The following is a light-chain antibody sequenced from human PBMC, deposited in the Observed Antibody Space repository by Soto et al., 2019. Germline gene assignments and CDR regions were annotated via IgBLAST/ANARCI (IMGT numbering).Light chain of an antibody. V-gene: IGKV3-20*01. CDR1: QSISNIF. Sequence: EIGLTQSPGTLSLSPGERATLSCRASQSISNIFLAWYQQQPDQAPRLLMYGATNSATGIPDSFRGSGSGTDFTLIITRVEPDDFAIYYCQQYGSTPDTGGQGTKLEIK. J-gene: IGKJ2*01. CDR2: GAT. CDR3: QQYGSTPDT.